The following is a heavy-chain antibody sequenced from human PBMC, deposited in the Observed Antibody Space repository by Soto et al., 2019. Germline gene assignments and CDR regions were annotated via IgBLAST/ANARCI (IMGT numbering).Heavy chain of an antibody. Sequence: QVQLVQSGAEVKKPGSSVKVSCKASGGTFSSYAISWVRQAPGQGLEWMGGIIPIFGTANYAQKFQGRVTITADESTSTAYMELSSLRSEDTVVYYCPRDQDYYDSSGYYSSFDAFDIWGQGTMVTVSS. CDR3: PRDQDYYDSSGYYSSFDAFDI. CDR1: GGTFSSYA. V-gene: IGHV1-69*01. J-gene: IGHJ3*02. D-gene: IGHD3-22*01. CDR2: IIPIFGTA.